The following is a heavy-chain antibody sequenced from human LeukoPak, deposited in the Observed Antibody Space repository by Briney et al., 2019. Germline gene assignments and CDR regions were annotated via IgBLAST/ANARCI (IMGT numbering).Heavy chain of an antibody. CDR3: ARAIRHQLLSDY. CDR1: GYTFSNYD. V-gene: IGHV1-8*01. Sequence: ASVTVSCTTSGYTFSNYDINWVRQATGQGPEWMGWMNPNSANTGYALQFQGRVTMTRDTSISTAYMELSSLRSDDTAVYYCARAIRHQLLSDYWGQGTLVTVSS. J-gene: IGHJ4*02. CDR2: MNPNSANT. D-gene: IGHD2-2*01.